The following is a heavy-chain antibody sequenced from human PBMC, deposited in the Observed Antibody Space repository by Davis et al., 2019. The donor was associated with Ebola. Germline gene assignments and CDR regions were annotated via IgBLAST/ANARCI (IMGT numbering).Heavy chain of an antibody. CDR1: GYTFTNYY. CDR2: INPSAGNT. CDR3: ARGVEVQLGLVITDWFDP. Sequence: AASVKVSCKAFGYTFTNYYMSWVRQAPGQGLEWMGIINPSAGNTIYAQKFQGRVTMASDTSTNTVYMELSSLKSEDTAVYYCARGVEVQLGLVITDWFDPWGQGALVTVSS. D-gene: IGHD1-1*01. V-gene: IGHV1-46*01. J-gene: IGHJ5*02.